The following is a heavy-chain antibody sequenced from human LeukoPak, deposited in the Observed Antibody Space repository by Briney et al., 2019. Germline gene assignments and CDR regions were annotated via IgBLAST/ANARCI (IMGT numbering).Heavy chain of an antibody. CDR1: GGSISSYY. CDR3: ARGGGDYYSSGSPARYYYYYMDV. D-gene: IGHD3-10*01. CDR2: IYYSGST. Sequence: SETLSLTCTVSGGSISSYYWSWIRQPPGKGLEWIGYIYYSGSTNYNPSLKSRVTISVDTSKNQFSLKLSSVTAADTAVYYCARGGGDYYSSGSPARYYYYYMDVWGKGTTVTISS. V-gene: IGHV4-59*01. J-gene: IGHJ6*03.